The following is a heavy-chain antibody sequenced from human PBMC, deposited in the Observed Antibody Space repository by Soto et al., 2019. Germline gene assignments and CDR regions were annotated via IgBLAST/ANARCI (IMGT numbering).Heavy chain of an antibody. CDR3: AKDGEGGYGAYGYYFDY. CDR1: GFTFSTYG. CDR2: ISNDGSNK. Sequence: QVQLVESGGGVVQPGRSLRLSCAASGFTFSTYGMHWVRQAPGKGLEWVAVISNDGSNKYYADSVKGRFTISRDNSKNKXYLQMNSLRVEDTGVYYCAKDGEGGYGAYGYYFDYWGQGTLVTVSS. J-gene: IGHJ4*02. V-gene: IGHV3-30*18. D-gene: IGHD4-17*01.